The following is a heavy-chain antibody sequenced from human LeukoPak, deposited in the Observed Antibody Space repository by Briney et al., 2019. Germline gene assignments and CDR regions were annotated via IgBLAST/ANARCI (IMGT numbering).Heavy chain of an antibody. CDR2: VSNSGST. V-gene: IGHV4-59*02. CDR3: ARVATGAKPFDP. D-gene: IGHD1-7*01. Sequence: SETLSLTCTVSGASVSNYYWSWIRQSPEKELEWIGYVSNSGSTDYHPSLKSRVTISVDTSKNLFSLKLSSVTAADTAVYYCARVATGAKPFDPWGQGTLVTVSS. CDR1: GASVSNYY. J-gene: IGHJ5*02.